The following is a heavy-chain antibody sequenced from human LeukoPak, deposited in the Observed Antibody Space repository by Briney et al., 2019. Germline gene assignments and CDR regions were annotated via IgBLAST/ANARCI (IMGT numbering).Heavy chain of an antibody. CDR3: AREGGYGAWFDP. V-gene: IGHV1-69*13. Sequence: ASVKVSCKASGGTFSSYAISWVRQAPGQGLEWMGGIIPIFGTANYAQKFQGRVTITADESTSTAYMELSSLRSEDTAVYYCAREGGYGAWFDPWGQGTLVTVSS. J-gene: IGHJ5*02. CDR1: GGTFSSYA. CDR2: IIPIFGTA. D-gene: IGHD5-12*01.